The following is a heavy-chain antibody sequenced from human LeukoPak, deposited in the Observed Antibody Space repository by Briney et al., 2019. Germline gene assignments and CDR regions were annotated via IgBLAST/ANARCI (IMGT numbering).Heavy chain of an antibody. Sequence: PSQTLSLTCTVSGGSISSGGYYWSWIRQPPGKGLEWIGYIYHSGSTYYNPSLKSRVTISVDRSKNQFSLKLISVTAADTAVYYCTRNAAYCLDFWGQGTPVTVSS. V-gene: IGHV4-30-2*01. CDR1: GGSISSGGYY. CDR3: TRNAAYCLDF. D-gene: IGHD2-21*01. CDR2: IYHSGST. J-gene: IGHJ4*02.